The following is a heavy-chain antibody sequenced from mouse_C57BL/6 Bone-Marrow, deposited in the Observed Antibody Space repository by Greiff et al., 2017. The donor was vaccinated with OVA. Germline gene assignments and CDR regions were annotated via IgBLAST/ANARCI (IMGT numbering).Heavy chain of an antibody. Sequence: VQLQQSGAELVRPGTSVKMSCKASGYTFTNYWIGWAKQRPGHGLEWIGDIYPGGGYTNYNEKFKGKATLTADKSSSTAYMQFSSLTSEDSAIYYCARSATVGRWYFDVGGTGTTVTVSS. D-gene: IGHD1-1*01. CDR1: GYTFTNYW. CDR3: ARSATVGRWYFDV. CDR2: IYPGGGYT. J-gene: IGHJ1*03. V-gene: IGHV1-63*01.